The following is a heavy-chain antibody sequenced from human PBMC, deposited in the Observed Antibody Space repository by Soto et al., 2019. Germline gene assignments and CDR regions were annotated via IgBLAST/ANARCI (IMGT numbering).Heavy chain of an antibody. CDR1: GGSLSNIDYY. V-gene: IGHV4-61*05. CDR2: MYYTGST. J-gene: IGHJ6*02. Sequence: SETLSLTCSVSGGSLSNIDYYWGWIRQPPGKGLEWIGYMYYTGSTNYNPSLKSRVTMSVDTSKNQFSLKLSSVTAADTAVYYCARPLCGGDCYYYYGMDVWGQGTTVTVSS. CDR3: ARPLCGGDCYYYYGMDV. D-gene: IGHD2-21*02.